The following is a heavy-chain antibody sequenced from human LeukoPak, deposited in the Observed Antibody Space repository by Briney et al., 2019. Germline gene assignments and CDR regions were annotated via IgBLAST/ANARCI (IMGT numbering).Heavy chain of an antibody. CDR2: NNHSGST. V-gene: IGHV4-34*01. D-gene: IGHD6-6*01. Sequence: KPSETQSLTCAVYGGSFSGYYWRGIRHPPGKGVEWIRENNHSGSTNYYPSLKSRVTISVDTSKNQFFLKLSSVTAADTAVYYCARGRIAARKHYYYYMDVWRKGTTVTVPS. J-gene: IGHJ6*03. CDR3: ARGRIAARKHYYYYMDV. CDR1: GGSFSGYY.